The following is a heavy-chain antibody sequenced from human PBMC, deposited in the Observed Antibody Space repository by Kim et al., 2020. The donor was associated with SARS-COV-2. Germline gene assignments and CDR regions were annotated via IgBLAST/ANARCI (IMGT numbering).Heavy chain of an antibody. V-gene: IGHV3-23*01. D-gene: IGHD3-3*01. CDR1: GFTFSSYA. CDR3: AKDKGKGDEFLSGYPLYVYV. Sequence: GGSLRLSCAASGFTFSSYAMRWVRQAPGKGLEWVAAISGSGGRTYYADSVKGRFTISRDNSKNTMYLQMNSLRAEDTAVYYCAKDKGKGDEFLSGYPLYVYVWGARTPVTVSS. J-gene: IGHJ6*03. CDR2: ISGSGGRT.